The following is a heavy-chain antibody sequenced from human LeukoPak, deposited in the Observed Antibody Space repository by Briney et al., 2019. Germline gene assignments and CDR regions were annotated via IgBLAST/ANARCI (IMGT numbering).Heavy chain of an antibody. CDR1: GFTVSSNY. CDR3: VRGRQFGAGSFDY. J-gene: IGHJ4*02. V-gene: IGHV3-66*01. Sequence: PGGSLRLSCAASGFTVSSNYMNWVRQAPGKGLEWVSVIHSGGSTYCEDSVKGRFTISRDNSKNTLYLQMNSLRAEDTAVYYCVRGRQFGAGSFDYWGQGTLVTVSS. CDR2: IHSGGST. D-gene: IGHD3-10*01.